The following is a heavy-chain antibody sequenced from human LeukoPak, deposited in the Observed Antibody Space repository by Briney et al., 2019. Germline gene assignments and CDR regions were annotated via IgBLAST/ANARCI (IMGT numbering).Heavy chain of an antibody. V-gene: IGHV1-2*02. J-gene: IGHJ5*01. CDR2: INPNSGAT. CDR3: TRVESMTLFDS. CDR1: GYTFTDSY. Sequence: ASVKVSCKASGYTFTDSYIHWVRQAPGQGLEWMGWINPNSGATVYAQKFQGRVTVTRDTSISTAYMEMSRLRSDDTAVYYCTRVESMTLFDSWGQGTLVTVPS.